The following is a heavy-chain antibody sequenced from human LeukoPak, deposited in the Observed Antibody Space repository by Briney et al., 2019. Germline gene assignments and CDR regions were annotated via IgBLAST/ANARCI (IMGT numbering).Heavy chain of an antibody. CDR2: ISSSSSYI. CDR3: AREFEYYDILTGYYPFDY. V-gene: IGHV3-21*01. CDR1: GFTFSSYS. D-gene: IGHD3-9*01. J-gene: IGHJ4*02. Sequence: GGSLRLSCAASGFTFSSYSMNWVRQAPGKGLEWVSSISSSSSYIYYADSVKGRFTISRDNAKNSLYLQMNSLRAEDTAVYYCAREFEYYDILTGYYPFDYWGQGTLVTVSS.